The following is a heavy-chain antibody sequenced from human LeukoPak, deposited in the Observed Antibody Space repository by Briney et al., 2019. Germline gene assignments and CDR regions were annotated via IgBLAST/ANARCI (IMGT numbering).Heavy chain of an antibody. CDR3: ARVVATIQYYYYYMDV. V-gene: IGHV3-11*01. CDR1: GITFSDYY. D-gene: IGHD5-12*01. Sequence: GGSLRLSCAASGITFSDYYMSWIRQAPGKGLEGVSYISSSGSTIYYADSVKGRFTISRDNAKNSLYLQMNSLRAEDTAVYYCARVVATIQYYYYYMDVWGKGTTVTISS. CDR2: ISSSGSTI. J-gene: IGHJ6*03.